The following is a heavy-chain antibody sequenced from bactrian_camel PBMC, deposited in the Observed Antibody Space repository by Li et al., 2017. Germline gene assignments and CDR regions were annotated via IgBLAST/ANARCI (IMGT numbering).Heavy chain of an antibody. J-gene: IGHJ4*01. Sequence: HVQLVESGGGSVQAGGSLRLSCAASGYYYYMVWFRQAPGSERENVAAIYGRGGTTDLASSVRGRFTISRDNAKNTVYLQMNGLESEDTALYYCATARLREWGQGTQVTVS. CDR3: ATARLRE. CDR1: GYYYYM. D-gene: IGHD3*01. V-gene: IGHV3S54*01. CDR2: IYGRGGTT.